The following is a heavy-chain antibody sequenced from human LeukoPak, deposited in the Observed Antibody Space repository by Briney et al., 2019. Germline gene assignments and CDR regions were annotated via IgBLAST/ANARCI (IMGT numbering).Heavy chain of an antibody. D-gene: IGHD3-16*01. Sequence: GGSLRLSCAASGFTFSSNSMTWVRQTPGKGLEWVSGISGSGDSTFYADSVKGRFTLYSDSSRNTVYFQLNNLRVEDTAIYYCARASWVSSTDAVRWGQGTLVTVSS. V-gene: IGHV3-23*01. J-gene: IGHJ4*02. CDR3: ARASWVSSTDAVR. CDR2: ISGSGDST. CDR1: GFTFSSNS.